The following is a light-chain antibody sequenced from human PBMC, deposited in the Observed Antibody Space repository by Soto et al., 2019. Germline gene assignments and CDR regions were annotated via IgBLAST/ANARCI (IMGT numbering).Light chain of an antibody. Sequence: QPVLTQPPSASGTPGQKVTISCSGGTSNIGRNFVYWYQQLPGTAPNLLMYKNYERPSGVPDRFSGSKSGTSASLTISGLRSGDEADYYCAAWDDSVAGPVFGGGTKLTVL. V-gene: IGLV1-47*01. CDR2: KNY. J-gene: IGLJ3*02. CDR3: AAWDDSVAGPV. CDR1: TSNIGRNF.